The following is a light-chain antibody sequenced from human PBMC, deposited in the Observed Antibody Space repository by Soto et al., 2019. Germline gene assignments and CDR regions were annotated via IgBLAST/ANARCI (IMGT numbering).Light chain of an antibody. V-gene: IGKV3-20*01. Sequence: EIVLTQSPGTLSLSPGERATLSCRASQSVSSSYLAWYQHKPGQAPRLLIYGASSRATGIPDRFSGSGSGTDFPLTIRSLEPEGSPVYFCLQFGSSPLTFGQGTKLEIK. CDR3: LQFGSSPLT. CDR1: QSVSSSY. J-gene: IGKJ2*01. CDR2: GAS.